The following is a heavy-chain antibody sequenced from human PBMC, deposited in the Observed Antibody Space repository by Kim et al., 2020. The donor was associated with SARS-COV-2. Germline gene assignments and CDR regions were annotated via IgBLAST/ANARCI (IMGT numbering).Heavy chain of an antibody. Sequence: GGSLRLSCAASGFTFSSYGMHWVRQAPGKGLEWVAVISYDGSNKYYADSVKGRFTISRDNSKNTLYLQMNSLRAEDTAVYYCARDRMITFGGELYWGQGTLVTVSS. V-gene: IGHV3-33*05. J-gene: IGHJ4*02. D-gene: IGHD3-16*01. CDR2: ISYDGSNK. CDR3: ARDRMITFGGELY. CDR1: GFTFSSYG.